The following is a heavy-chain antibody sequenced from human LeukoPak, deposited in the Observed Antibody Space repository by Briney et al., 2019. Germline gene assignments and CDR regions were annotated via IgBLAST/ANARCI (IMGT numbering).Heavy chain of an antibody. CDR1: VFTFSEHS. CDR3: AKGGYASCFDP. V-gene: IGHV3-23*05. CDR2: VKRDGSNT. D-gene: IGHD2-15*01. Sequence: PGVSLRLSCEASVFTFSEHSMSGVRQAPGKGLEWVSTVKRDGSNTYYTDSVEGRFTISRDNSKDTLYLEMNTLRAEDTAVYYYAKGGYASCFDPWGQGTQVTVSS. J-gene: IGHJ5*02.